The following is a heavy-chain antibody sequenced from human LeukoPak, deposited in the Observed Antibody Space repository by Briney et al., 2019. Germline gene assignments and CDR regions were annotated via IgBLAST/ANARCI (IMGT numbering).Heavy chain of an antibody. Sequence: ASVKVSCKASGYTFTTYTMSWVRQAPGQGLERMGWINTNTGHPTYAQGFTGRFVFSLGASVSTAYLQISSLKAEDTAVYYYARIWDSNGYLFYFDSWGQGTLVTVSS. CDR3: ARIWDSNGYLFYFDS. V-gene: IGHV7-4-1*02. D-gene: IGHD3-22*01. CDR2: INTNTGHP. CDR1: GYTFTTYT. J-gene: IGHJ4*02.